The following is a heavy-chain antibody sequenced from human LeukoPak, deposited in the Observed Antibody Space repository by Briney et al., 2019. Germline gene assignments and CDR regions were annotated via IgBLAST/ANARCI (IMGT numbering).Heavy chain of an antibody. CDR2: IWYDGSNK. D-gene: IGHD3/OR15-3a*01. CDR1: GFTFSSYG. CDR3: ARDYDFWGNNWFDP. J-gene: IGHJ5*02. V-gene: IGHV3-33*01. Sequence: GRSLRLSCAASGFTFSSYGMHWVRQAPGKGLEWVAVIWYDGSNKYYADSVKGRFTNSRDNSKNTLYLQMNSLRAEDTAVYYCARDYDFWGNNWFDPWGQGTLVTVSS.